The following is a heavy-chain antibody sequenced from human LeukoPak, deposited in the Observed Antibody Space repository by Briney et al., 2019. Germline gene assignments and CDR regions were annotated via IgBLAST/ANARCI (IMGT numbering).Heavy chain of an antibody. CDR2: IHYDGSNK. D-gene: IGHD2-15*01. CDR3: AKGFCSTDSCYYFDF. CDR1: GFTFSSYG. Sequence: PGGSLRLSCAASGFTFSSYGMHWVRQAPGKGLDWVAFIHYDGSNKYSADSVKGRFTISRDNSKNMVYLQMNSLRTEDTAVYLCAKGFCSTDSCYYFDFWGQGTLVTVSS. J-gene: IGHJ4*02. V-gene: IGHV3-30*02.